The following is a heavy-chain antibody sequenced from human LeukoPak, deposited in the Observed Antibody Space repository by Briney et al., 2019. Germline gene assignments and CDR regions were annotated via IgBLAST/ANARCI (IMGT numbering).Heavy chain of an antibody. CDR3: ARDLDSSRNWFDP. V-gene: IGHV1-46*01. D-gene: IGHD6-13*01. Sequence: ASVTVSCKASGYTFTNYYMHWVRQAPGLGLEWMGIINPYGGSTTYAQKFQGRITMTRDTSTSTVYMELSSLRSEDTAVYYCARDLDSSRNWFDPWGQGTLVSVSS. CDR1: GYTFTNYY. CDR2: INPYGGST. J-gene: IGHJ5*02.